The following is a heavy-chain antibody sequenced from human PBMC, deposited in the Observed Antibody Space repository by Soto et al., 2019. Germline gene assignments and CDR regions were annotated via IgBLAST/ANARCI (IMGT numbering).Heavy chain of an antibody. CDR1: GYSFTSYW. CDR3: ARQIWFGELPYNWFDP. D-gene: IGHD3-10*01. V-gene: IGHV5-51*01. Sequence: GESLKISCKGSGYSFTSYWIGWVRQMPGKGLEWMGIIYPGDSDTRYSPSFQGQVTISADKPISTAYLQWSSLKASDTAMYYCARQIWFGELPYNWFDPWGQGTLVTVSS. J-gene: IGHJ5*02. CDR2: IYPGDSDT.